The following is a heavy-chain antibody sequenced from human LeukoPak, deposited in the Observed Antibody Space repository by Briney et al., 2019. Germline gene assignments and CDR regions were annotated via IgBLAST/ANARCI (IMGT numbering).Heavy chain of an antibody. D-gene: IGHD5-12*01. J-gene: IGHJ6*03. Sequence: GGSLRLSCAASGFTFDDYAMHWVRQAPGKGLEWVSGISWNSGSIGYAGSVKGRFTISRDNAKNSLYLQMNSLRAEDMALYYCAKGRVATIHTSYMDVWGKGTTVTVSS. V-gene: IGHV3-9*03. CDR2: ISWNSGSI. CDR3: AKGRVATIHTSYMDV. CDR1: GFTFDDYA.